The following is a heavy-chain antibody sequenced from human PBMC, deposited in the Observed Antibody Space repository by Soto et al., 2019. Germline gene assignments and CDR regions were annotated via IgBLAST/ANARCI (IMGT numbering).Heavy chain of an antibody. CDR1: GFTFSSYG. Sequence: GGSLRLSCAASGFTFSSYGMHWVRQAPGKGLEWVAVISYDGSNKYYADSVKGRFTISRDNSKNTLYLQMNSLRAEDTAVYYCAKERVENWCAHYWGQGTLVTVSS. CDR2: ISYDGSNK. V-gene: IGHV3-30*18. J-gene: IGHJ4*02. CDR3: AKERVENWCAHY. D-gene: IGHD2-8*02.